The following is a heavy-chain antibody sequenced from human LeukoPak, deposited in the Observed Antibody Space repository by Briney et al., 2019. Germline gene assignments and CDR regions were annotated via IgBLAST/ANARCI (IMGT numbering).Heavy chain of an antibody. CDR1: GFTFSNYS. CDR2: ISSSSSYI. D-gene: IGHD3-16*01. CDR3: AKDIITKHAFDI. Sequence: GGSLRLSCAASGFTFSNYSMNWVRQAPGKGLEWVSSISSSSSYIYYADSVKGRFTISRDNAKNSLYLQLNSLRAEDTAVYYCAKDIITKHAFDIWGQGTMVTVSS. V-gene: IGHV3-21*01. J-gene: IGHJ3*02.